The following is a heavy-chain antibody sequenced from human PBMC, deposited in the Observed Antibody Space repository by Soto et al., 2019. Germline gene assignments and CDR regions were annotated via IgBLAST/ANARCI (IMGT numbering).Heavy chain of an antibody. J-gene: IGHJ5*02. Sequence: SETLSLTCAVSGGSISSSDWWSWVRQPPGKGLEWIGEIYHSGSTNYNPSLKSRVTISVDKSKNQFSLKLSSVTAADTAVYYCARARQYYDCEFDPWGQGTLVT. CDR1: GGSISSSDW. CDR2: IYHSGST. CDR3: ARARQYYDCEFDP. D-gene: IGHD3-22*01. V-gene: IGHV4-4*02.